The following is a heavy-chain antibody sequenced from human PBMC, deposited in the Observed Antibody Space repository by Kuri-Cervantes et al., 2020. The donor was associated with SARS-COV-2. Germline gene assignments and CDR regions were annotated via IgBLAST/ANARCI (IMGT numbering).Heavy chain of an antibody. J-gene: IGHJ4*02. V-gene: IGHV3-21*01. Sequence: GESLKISCAASGFTFSSYSMNWVRQAPGKGLEWVSSISSSSSYIYYADSVKGRFTISRDNAKNSLYLQMNSLRAEDTAVYYCARDADDSSGYDYFDYWGQGTLVTVYS. D-gene: IGHD3-22*01. CDR2: ISSSSSYI. CDR1: GFTFSSYS. CDR3: ARDADDSSGYDYFDY.